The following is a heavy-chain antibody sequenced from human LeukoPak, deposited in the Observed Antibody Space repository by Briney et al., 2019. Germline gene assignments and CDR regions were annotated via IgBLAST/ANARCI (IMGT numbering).Heavy chain of an antibody. J-gene: IGHJ4*02. D-gene: IGHD4-23*01. Sequence: GGSLRLSCAASGFTVSSNYMSWVRQAPGKGLEWVSIIYSGGATFYAESVKDRSTISRDNSKNTLYLQMNSLRAEDTAVYYCARGGGRGPYGGNADYWGQGTLVTVSS. V-gene: IGHV3-66*01. CDR1: GFTVSSNY. CDR2: IYSGGAT. CDR3: ARGGGRGPYGGNADY.